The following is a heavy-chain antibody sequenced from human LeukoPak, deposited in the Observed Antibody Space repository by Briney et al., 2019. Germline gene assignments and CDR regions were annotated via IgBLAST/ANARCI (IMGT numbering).Heavy chain of an antibody. CDR1: GYTFTVYY. CDR3: ARLMQYYECWRGDYYRMDV. D-gene: IGHD3-3*01. J-gene: IGHJ6*02. Sequence: ASVKVSCKASGYTFTVYYMHWVRQAPGQGLEWMGWINPNSGGTNYAQKFQGRVTMTRDTSISTAYMELSRVRSDDTAVSYCARLMQYYECWRGDYYRMDVWGQGTTVTVSS. V-gene: IGHV1-2*02. CDR2: INPNSGGT.